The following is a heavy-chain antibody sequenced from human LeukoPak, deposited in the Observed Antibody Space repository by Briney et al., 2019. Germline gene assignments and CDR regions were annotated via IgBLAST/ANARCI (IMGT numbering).Heavy chain of an antibody. CDR2: IHPDGSIT. CDR3: APQQTYSPYNWFDP. Sequence: GGTLRLSCVGSGFTISNYWMHWVRQAPGTGLVWVSRIHPDGSITTYADSVKGRFTISRDNAKNTLYLQMNSLRAEDTAVYYCAPQQTYSPYNWFDPWGQGTLVTVSS. J-gene: IGHJ5*02. D-gene: IGHD5-12*01. V-gene: IGHV3-74*03. CDR1: GFTISNYW.